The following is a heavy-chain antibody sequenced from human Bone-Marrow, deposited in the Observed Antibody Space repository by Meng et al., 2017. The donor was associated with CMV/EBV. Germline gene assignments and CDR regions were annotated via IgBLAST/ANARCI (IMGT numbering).Heavy chain of an antibody. V-gene: IGHV3-74*01. CDR3: ARDFLWVAD. D-gene: IGHD6-19*01. Sequence: GESLKISCAASGFTFSSYWMHWVRQAPGKGLVWVSRINSDGSSTSYADSVKGRFTISRDNAKNTRYLQMNSLRAEDTAVYYCARDFLWVADWGQGTLVTVSS. J-gene: IGHJ4*02. CDR1: GFTFSSYW. CDR2: INSDGSST.